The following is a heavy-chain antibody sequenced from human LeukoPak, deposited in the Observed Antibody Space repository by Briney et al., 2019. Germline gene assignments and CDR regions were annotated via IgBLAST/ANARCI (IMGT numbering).Heavy chain of an antibody. J-gene: IGHJ4*02. Sequence: PSETLSLTCAVYGGSFSGYYWSWIRQPAGKGLEWIGRIYTSGSTNYNPSLKSRVTMSVDTSKNQFSLKLSSVTAADTAVYYCARWTPYGDYYFDYWGQGTLVTVSS. V-gene: IGHV4-59*10. CDR1: GGSFSGYY. D-gene: IGHD4-17*01. CDR2: IYTSGST. CDR3: ARWTPYGDYYFDY.